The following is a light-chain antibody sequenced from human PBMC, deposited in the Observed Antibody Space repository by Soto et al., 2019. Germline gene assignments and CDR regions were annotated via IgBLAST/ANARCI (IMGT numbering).Light chain of an antibody. Sequence: EIVLTQSPGTLSLSPGERATLSCRASQSVSSDYLVWYQQKPGQAPRLLIYGASTRAAGIPDRFSGSGSGTDFTLTISRLEPEDFAVYYCQQYRSSSYTFGQGTKLEIK. CDR1: QSVSSDY. J-gene: IGKJ2*01. V-gene: IGKV3-20*01. CDR3: QQYRSSSYT. CDR2: GAS.